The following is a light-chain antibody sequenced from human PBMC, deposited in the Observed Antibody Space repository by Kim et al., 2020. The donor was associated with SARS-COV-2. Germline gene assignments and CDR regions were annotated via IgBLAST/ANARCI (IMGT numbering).Light chain of an antibody. CDR2: YDS. V-gene: IGLV3-21*04. CDR3: QVWDSSSEV. J-gene: IGLJ3*02. CDR1: TIGSKS. Sequence: AAPGKPARITGGGTTIGSKSVHCYRQKPGQAPVLVIYYDSGRPSGIPERFSGSNSGNTATLTISRVEAGDEADYYCQVWDSSSEVFGGGTQLTVL.